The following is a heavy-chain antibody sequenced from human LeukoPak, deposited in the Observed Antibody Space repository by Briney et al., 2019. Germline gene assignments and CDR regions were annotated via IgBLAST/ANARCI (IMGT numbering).Heavy chain of an antibody. D-gene: IGHD5-24*01. J-gene: IGHJ4*02. CDR1: GGSISNHY. CDR3: ARERRDGYRYFDY. Sequence: SETLSLTCTVSGGSISNHYWTWIRQPPGKGLEWIGYIFHSGRTNCNPSLKSRVTISVDTSKNQFSLKLSSVTAADTAVYYCARERRDGYRYFDYWGQGTLVTVSS. CDR2: IFHSGRT. V-gene: IGHV4-59*11.